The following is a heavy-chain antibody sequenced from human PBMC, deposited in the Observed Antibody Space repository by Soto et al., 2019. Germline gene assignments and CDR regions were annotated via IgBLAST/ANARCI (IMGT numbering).Heavy chain of an antibody. J-gene: IGHJ4*02. CDR1: GDSLSSGGHY. CDR3: ARVDHRGYFAILTDY. V-gene: IGHV4-31*03. Sequence: NPWETLSLTCTVSGDSLSSGGHYWSWIRQHPGKGLEWIGHIYDSVNTYYSPSLRSRVTISADMSKNQFSLNLRSVTAADTAVYYCARVDHRGYFAILTDYWGQGTLVTVSS. D-gene: IGHD3-9*01. CDR2: IYDSVNT.